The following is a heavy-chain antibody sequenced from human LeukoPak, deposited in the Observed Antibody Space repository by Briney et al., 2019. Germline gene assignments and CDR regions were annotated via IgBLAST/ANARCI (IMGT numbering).Heavy chain of an antibody. CDR3: ARLLVSYLDY. J-gene: IGHJ4*02. CDR1: GDSISSRTYC. Sequence: SETLSLTCTVSGDSISSRTYCWGWIRQPPGKGLEWIGSIYYSGTTYYNPSLKSRVTISVDTSKNQFSLKLSSVTAADTAVYYCARLLVSYLDYWGQGTLVTVSS. D-gene: IGHD3-10*01. CDR2: IYYSGTT. V-gene: IGHV4-39*01.